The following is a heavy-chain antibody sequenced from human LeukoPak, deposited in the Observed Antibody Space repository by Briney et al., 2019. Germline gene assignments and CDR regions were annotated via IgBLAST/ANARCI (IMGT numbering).Heavy chain of an antibody. V-gene: IGHV1-69*13. CDR1: GGSFTFTSHA. CDR2: LIPIYGSA. D-gene: IGHD3-22*01. CDR3: AGFFYDNSGDAFDI. J-gene: IGHJ3*02. Sequence: SVKVSCRASGGSFTFTSHAISWVRQAPGQGLEWMGGLIPIYGSANYAQKFQGRVTITSDESTRTVYMELSSLRPEDSAVYYCAGFFYDNSGDAFDIWGQGTMVTVSS.